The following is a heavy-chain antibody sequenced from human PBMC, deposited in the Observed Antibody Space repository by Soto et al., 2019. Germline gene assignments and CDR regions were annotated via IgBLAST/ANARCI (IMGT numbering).Heavy chain of an antibody. CDR3: ARDYYYDSSGYLNWFDP. J-gene: IGHJ5*02. CDR2: IISSSSTI. V-gene: IGHV3-48*01. Sequence: GGSLKLSCAAPGFTFSSYNKNWVRQAPGKRLKWVSYIISSSSTIYYADSVKGRFTISRDNAKNSLYLQMNSLRAEDTAVYYCARDYYYDSSGYLNWFDPWGQGTLVTVSS. CDR1: GFTFSSYN. D-gene: IGHD3-22*01.